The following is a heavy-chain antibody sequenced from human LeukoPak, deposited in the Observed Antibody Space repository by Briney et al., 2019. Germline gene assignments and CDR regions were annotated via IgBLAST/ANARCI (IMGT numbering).Heavy chain of an antibody. CDR1: GFTFSTYA. Sequence: PGGSLRLSCVASGFTFSTYAIHWVRQAPGKGLEWVADAVKGRFTISRDISKNTLYLQMNSLRGEDTAVYYCAREVSDAFDIWGQETMVTVSS. D-gene: IGHD4-11*01. CDR3: AREVSDAFDI. V-gene: IGHV3-30*04. J-gene: IGHJ3*02.